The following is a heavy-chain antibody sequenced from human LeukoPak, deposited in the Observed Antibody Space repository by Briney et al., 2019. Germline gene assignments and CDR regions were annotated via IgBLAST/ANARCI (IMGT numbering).Heavy chain of an antibody. V-gene: IGHV3-7*05. CDR1: GFTFGRSW. CDR2: IKEDGSAK. J-gene: IGHJ4*02. Sequence: GGSLRLSCAASGFTFGRSWMTWVRQAPGKGLEWVANIKEDGSAKYYVDSVKGRFTISRDNAKNSLYLQMNSLRDEDTAVYHCARDGRPIDYWGQGTLVTVSS. CDR3: ARDGRPIDY.